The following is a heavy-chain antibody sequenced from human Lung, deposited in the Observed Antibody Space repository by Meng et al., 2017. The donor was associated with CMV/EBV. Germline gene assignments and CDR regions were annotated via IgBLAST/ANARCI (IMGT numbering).Heavy chain of an antibody. Sequence: QVQLQQWGTGLLKPSETLSLTCAGGSFSGYNLGGIRQSPGQGLQWIGEMDKSGTANYNVSLRSRVIMSIDASKNQFSLYLRSVTAADTAVYFCARGTWGGYSYWGQGTLVTVSS. D-gene: IGHD3-3*01. CDR1: SFSGYN. CDR3: ARGTWGGYSY. V-gene: IGHV4-34*02. CDR2: MDKSGTA. J-gene: IGHJ4*02.